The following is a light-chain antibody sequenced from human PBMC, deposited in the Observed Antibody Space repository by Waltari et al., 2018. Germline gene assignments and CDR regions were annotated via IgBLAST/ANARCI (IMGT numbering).Light chain of an antibody. CDR1: QSVGSN. CDR2: AAS. Sequence: IVMTQSPATLSVSPGDRATLSCRASQSVGSNLAWYQQKPGQAPRLLIYAASTRATGIPARFSGSGSGTEFTLTISSLQSEDFAVYHCQQYYNWPPAFTFGPGTKVDIK. J-gene: IGKJ3*01. V-gene: IGKV3-15*01. CDR3: QQYYNWPPAFT.